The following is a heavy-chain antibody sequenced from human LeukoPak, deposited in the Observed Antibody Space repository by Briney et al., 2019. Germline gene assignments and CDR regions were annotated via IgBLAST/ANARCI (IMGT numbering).Heavy chain of an antibody. Sequence: SETLSLTCTVSGGSIRSSYYYWGWIRQPPGTGLEWIGSIYDSGSTYYNPSLKSRVTISVDTSKNHFSLTLSSVTAADTAVYYCARTLTSGFDYWGQGTLVTVSS. J-gene: IGHJ4*02. CDR1: GGSIRSSYYY. CDR2: IYDSGST. D-gene: IGHD3-10*01. V-gene: IGHV4-39*02. CDR3: ARTLTSGFDY.